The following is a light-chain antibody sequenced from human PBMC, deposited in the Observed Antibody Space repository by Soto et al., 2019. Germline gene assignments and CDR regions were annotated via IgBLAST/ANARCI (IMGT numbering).Light chain of an antibody. J-gene: IGKJ1*01. Sequence: EIVMTQSPATLSVSPGERATLSCRASQSVSINLAWYQQKPGQAPSLLIYGASTRATGIPARFSGSGSGTEFTLTISSLQSEDFAVYYCQQYTNWPLTFGQGTKVEIK. CDR3: QQYTNWPLT. CDR1: QSVSIN. V-gene: IGKV3-15*01. CDR2: GAS.